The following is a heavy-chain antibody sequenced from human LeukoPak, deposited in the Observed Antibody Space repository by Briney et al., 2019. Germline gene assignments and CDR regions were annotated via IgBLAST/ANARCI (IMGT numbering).Heavy chain of an antibody. CDR2: IYSGGST. CDR1: GFTVSTNY. Sequence: PGWSLRLSCAASGFTVSTNYMKWVRQAPGKGLEWVSIIYSGGSTNYADSVKGRFTISRDNSKNTLYLQMNSLRAEDTAVYYCTRTSSGWYSYWGQGTLVTVSS. V-gene: IGHV3-66*01. D-gene: IGHD6-19*01. CDR3: TRTSSGWYSY. J-gene: IGHJ4*02.